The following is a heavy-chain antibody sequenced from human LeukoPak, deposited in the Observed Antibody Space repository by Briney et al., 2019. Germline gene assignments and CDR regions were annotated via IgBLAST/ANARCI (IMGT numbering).Heavy chain of an antibody. CDR2: IYYNGRT. J-gene: IGHJ6*03. CDR3: ARVTYDFWSSPTYYMDV. Sequence: NPSETLSLTCTVSGGSISSSIYYWGWIRQPPGKGLEWIGCIYYNGRTYYNPSLKSRVPISVDTSKNQFSLKLRSVTAADTAVYYCARVTYDFWSSPTYYMDVWGKGTTVTVSS. D-gene: IGHD3-3*01. V-gene: IGHV4-39*01. CDR1: GGSISSSIYY.